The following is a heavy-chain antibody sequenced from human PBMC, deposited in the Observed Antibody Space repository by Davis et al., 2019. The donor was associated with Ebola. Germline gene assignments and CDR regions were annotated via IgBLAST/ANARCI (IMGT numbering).Heavy chain of an antibody. CDR2: IFPGDSDT. V-gene: IGHV5-51*01. CDR1: GYSFTTYW. J-gene: IGHJ4*02. Sequence: GESLKISCKASGYSFTTYWIVWVRQTPGKGLECMGIIFPGDSDTRYSPSFQGPVTISADNSISTAYLQWSSLKASDTAIYYCARGTNGYNPGGYLDSWGQGTLATVSS. D-gene: IGHD5-24*01. CDR3: ARGTNGYNPGGYLDS.